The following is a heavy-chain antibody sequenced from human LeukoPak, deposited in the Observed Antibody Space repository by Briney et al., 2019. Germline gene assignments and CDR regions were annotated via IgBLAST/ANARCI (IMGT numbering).Heavy chain of an antibody. CDR1: GFTFSSYA. J-gene: IGHJ6*02. CDR2: ISGDGGIT. Sequence: GGSLRLSCAASGFTFSSYAMSWVRQAPGKGLEWVSAISGDGGITYYADSVRGRFTISRDNSKSTLYLQMNSLRAEDTAVYYCAKSSGPGGYYYYGMDVWGQGTTVTVSS. CDR3: AKSSGPGGYYYYGMDV. V-gene: IGHV3-23*01. D-gene: IGHD3-22*01.